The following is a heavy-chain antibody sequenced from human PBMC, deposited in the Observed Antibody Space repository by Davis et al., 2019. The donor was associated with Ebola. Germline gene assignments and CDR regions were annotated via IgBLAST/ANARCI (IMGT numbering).Heavy chain of an antibody. CDR2: IIPMLGIA. Sequence: AASVKVSCKASGGTFSSYTISWVRLAPGQGLEWMGRIIPMLGIANYAQKFQGRVTITADISTTAYMELSRLRSEDTAVYYCARDLGRFGELLTSNYYYYYGMDVWGKGTTVTVSS. V-gene: IGHV1-69*04. CDR1: GGTFSSYT. CDR3: ARDLGRFGELLTSNYYYYYGMDV. J-gene: IGHJ6*04. D-gene: IGHD3-10*01.